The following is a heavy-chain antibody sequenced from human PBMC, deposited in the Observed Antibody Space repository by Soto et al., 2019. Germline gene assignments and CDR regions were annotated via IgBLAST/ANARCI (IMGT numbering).Heavy chain of an antibody. CDR2: IYYSGST. CDR3: GRDSRVGGVIWRSYSGLAV. V-gene: IGHV4-59*01. CDR1: GGSISSYY. J-gene: IGHJ6*04. Sequence: PSETLSLTCTVSGGSISSYYWSWIRQPPGKGLEWIGYIYYSGSTNYNPSLKSRVTISVDTSKNQFSLKLSSVTASDTAVYYCGRDSRVGGVIWRSYSGLAVWGKGTTVPVSS. D-gene: IGHD3-10*01.